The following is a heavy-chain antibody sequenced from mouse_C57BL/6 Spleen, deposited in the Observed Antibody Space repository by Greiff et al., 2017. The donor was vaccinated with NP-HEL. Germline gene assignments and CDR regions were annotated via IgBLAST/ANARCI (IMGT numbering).Heavy chain of an antibody. V-gene: IGHV5-9-1*02. CDR1: GFTFSSYA. CDR2: ISSGGDYI. D-gene: IGHD3-3*01. Sequence: EVQRVESGEGLVKPGGSLKLSCAASGFTFSSYAMSWVRQTPEKRLEWVAYISSGGDYIYYADTVKGRFTISRDNARNTLYLQMSSLKSEDTAMYYCTRDGGTGAYFDYWGQGTTLTVSS. J-gene: IGHJ2*01. CDR3: TRDGGTGAYFDY.